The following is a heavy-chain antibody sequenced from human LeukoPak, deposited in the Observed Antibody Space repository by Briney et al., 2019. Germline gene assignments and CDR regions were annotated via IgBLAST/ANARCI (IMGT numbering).Heavy chain of an antibody. D-gene: IGHD5-12*01. CDR3: ARDHLDIVPTIYSF. CDR2: ISPHNGNT. CDR1: GGTFNNYT. V-gene: IGHV1-18*01. J-gene: IGHJ4*02. Sequence: ASVKVSCKASGGTFNNYTISWVRQAHGQGLEWLGWISPHNGNTNYAQKFQGRVTLTTDTSANTAYLELRSLRSDDTALYYCARDHLDIVPTIYSFWGQGTLVTVSS.